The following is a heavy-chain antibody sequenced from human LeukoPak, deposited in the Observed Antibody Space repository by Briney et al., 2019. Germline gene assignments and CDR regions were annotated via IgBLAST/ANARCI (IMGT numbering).Heavy chain of an antibody. CDR3: ARYYDSSGYMADY. D-gene: IGHD3-22*01. V-gene: IGHV1-18*01. CDR2: ISAYNGNT. CDR1: GYTFTSYG. Sequence: ASVKVSCKASGYTFTSYGISWVRQAPGQGLEWMGWISAYNGNTNYAQKLQGRVTMTTDTSTSTAYIELRSLRSDDTAVYYCARYYDSSGYMADYWGQGTLVTVSS. J-gene: IGHJ4*02.